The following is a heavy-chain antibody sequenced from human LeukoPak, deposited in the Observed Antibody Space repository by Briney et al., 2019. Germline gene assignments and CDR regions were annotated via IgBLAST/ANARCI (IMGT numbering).Heavy chain of an antibody. CDR3: ARVNGGSYYLDY. CDR2: INPSGGST. D-gene: IGHD1-26*01. V-gene: IGHV1-46*01. CDR1: GYTFTSHY. Sequence: SVKVSCKASGYTFTSHYMHWVRRAPGQGLEWMGIINPSGGSTTYAQNFQGRVTMTRDMSTSTVYMELSSLRSEDTAVYYCARVNGGSYYLDYWGQGTLVTVSS. J-gene: IGHJ4*02.